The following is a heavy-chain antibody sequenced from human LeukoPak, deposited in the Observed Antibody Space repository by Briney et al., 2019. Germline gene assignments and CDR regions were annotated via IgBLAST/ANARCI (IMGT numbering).Heavy chain of an antibody. CDR1: GFTFSSYS. D-gene: IGHD6-19*01. CDR2: ISSSSSYI. Sequence: GGSLRLSCAATGFTFSSYSMNWVRQAPGKGLEWVSSISSSSSYIYYADSVKGRFTISRDNAKNSLYLQMNSLRAEDTAVYYCARLYSSGNYFDYWGQGTLVTVSS. CDR3: ARLYSSGNYFDY. J-gene: IGHJ4*02. V-gene: IGHV3-21*01.